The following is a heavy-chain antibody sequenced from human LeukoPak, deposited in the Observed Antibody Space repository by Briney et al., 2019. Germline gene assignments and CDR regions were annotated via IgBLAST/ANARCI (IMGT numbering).Heavy chain of an antibody. J-gene: IGHJ4*02. CDR3: ARGRLRGDDILTGYHYYFDY. Sequence: PSETLSLTCAVYGGSFSGYYWSWIRQPPGKGLEWMGEFNHSGSTNYNPSLKSRVTISVDTSKNQFSLKLSSVTAADTAVYYCARGRLRGDDILTGYHYYFDYWGQGTLVTVSS. CDR2: FNHSGST. V-gene: IGHV4-34*01. D-gene: IGHD3-9*01. CDR1: GGSFSGYY.